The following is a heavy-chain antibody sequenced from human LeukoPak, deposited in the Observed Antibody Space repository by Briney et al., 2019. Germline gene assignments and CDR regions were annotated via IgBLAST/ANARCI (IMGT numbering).Heavy chain of an antibody. V-gene: IGHV4-4*07. CDR3: ARSNYDILTGYYHYYYYYMDV. CDR2: IYTSGST. Sequence: PSDTLSLTCTVSGGSFRLYYWSWMRQPAGKGLEWIGRIYTSGSTNYSPSLKSRVTMSVDTSKNQFSLKLSSVTAAETAVYYCARSNYDILTGYYHYYYYYMDVWGKGTTVTISS. D-gene: IGHD3-9*01. J-gene: IGHJ6*03. CDR1: GGSFRLYY.